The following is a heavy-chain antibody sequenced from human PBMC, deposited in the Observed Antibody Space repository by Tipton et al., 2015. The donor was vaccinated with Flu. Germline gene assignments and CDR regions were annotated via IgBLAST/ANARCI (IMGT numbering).Heavy chain of an antibody. V-gene: IGHV4-59*08. CDR3: ARQGSMWERRTFDL. CDR2: VYYLGTT. J-gene: IGHJ3*01. CDR1: NGSTNSHY. D-gene: IGHD1-26*01. Sequence: TLSLTCSVSNGSTNSHYWTWIRQPPGKGLEWIGYVYYLGTTNYNPSLKSRVTMSIDTSKNQFFLKLTSVTAADTAVYYCARQGSMWERRTFDLWGQGTMVTVSS.